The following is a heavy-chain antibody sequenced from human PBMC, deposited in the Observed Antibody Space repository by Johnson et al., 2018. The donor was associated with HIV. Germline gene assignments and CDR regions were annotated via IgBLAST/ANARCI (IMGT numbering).Heavy chain of an antibody. Sequence: VQLVESGGHVVRPGGSLRLSCAASGFTFDHYDMSWVRQAPGKGLEWVANIKQDGSEKYYVDYVKGRFTISRDNSENTLYLQRNSLRAEDTAVYFCAKVGANWAHLDIWGQGTMVTVSS. D-gene: IGHD1-26*01. CDR2: IKQDGSEK. CDR1: GFTFDHYD. CDR3: AKVGANWAHLDI. J-gene: IGHJ3*02. V-gene: IGHV3-7*01.